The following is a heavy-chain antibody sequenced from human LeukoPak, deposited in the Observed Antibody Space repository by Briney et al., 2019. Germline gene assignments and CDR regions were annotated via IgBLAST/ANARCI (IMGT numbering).Heavy chain of an antibody. CDR2: INHSGST. Sequence: PSETLSLTCAVYGGSFSGYYWSWIRQPPGKGLEWIGEINHSGSTNYNPSLKSRVTISVDTSKNQFSLKLSSVTAADTAVYYCARYSSGWYEFDYWGQGTLVTVSS. V-gene: IGHV4-34*01. CDR3: ARYSSGWYEFDY. J-gene: IGHJ4*02. CDR1: GGSFSGYY. D-gene: IGHD6-19*01.